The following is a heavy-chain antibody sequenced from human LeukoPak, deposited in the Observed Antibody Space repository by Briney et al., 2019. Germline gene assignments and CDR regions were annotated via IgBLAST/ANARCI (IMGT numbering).Heavy chain of an antibody. J-gene: IGHJ4*02. Sequence: GGSLRLSCAASGFSFSDYWMNWVRQAPGKGLEWVANIREDGSVKNYVDSVRGRFTISRDNAKNSLYLQMTSLRAEDTAVYYCARRGYTIGWDYWGQGTLVTVSS. CDR3: ARRGYTIGWDY. CDR2: IREDGSVK. V-gene: IGHV3-7*01. CDR1: GFSFSDYW. D-gene: IGHD6-19*01.